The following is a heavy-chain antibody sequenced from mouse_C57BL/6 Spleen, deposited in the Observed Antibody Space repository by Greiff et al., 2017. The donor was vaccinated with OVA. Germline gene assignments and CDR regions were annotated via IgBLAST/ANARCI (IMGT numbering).Heavy chain of an antibody. Sequence: VKLQESGPELVKPGASVKISCTASGYAFSSSWMNWVKQRPGKGLEWIGRIYPGDGDTNYNGKFKGKATLASDNSSSTAYMQLSSLTSEDAAVYFCARDGYYAMDYWGQGTSVTVSS. J-gene: IGHJ4*01. V-gene: IGHV1-82*01. CDR3: ARDGYYAMDY. D-gene: IGHD2-3*01. CDR1: GYAFSSSW. CDR2: IYPGDGDT.